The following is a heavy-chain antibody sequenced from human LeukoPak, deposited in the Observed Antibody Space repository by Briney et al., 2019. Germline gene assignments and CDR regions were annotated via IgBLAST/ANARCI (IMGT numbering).Heavy chain of an antibody. CDR1: GVSSSSSY. Sequence: SETLSLTCTVSGVSSSSSYWSWIRQPPGKGLEWIGYIFYTGDSNHNPSFKSRVSISLDTSKDQISLKLYSVTAADTAVYYCARLRFASPLDSWGQGTLVTVSS. CDR2: IFYTGDS. J-gene: IGHJ4*02. V-gene: IGHV4-59*08. CDR3: ARLRFASPLDS. D-gene: IGHD2-21*01.